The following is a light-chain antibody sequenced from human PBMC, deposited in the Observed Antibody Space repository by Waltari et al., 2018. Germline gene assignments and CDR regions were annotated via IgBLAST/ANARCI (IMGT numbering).Light chain of an antibody. CDR3: ATWDDRLTGVL. CDR1: NSNIGSNA. J-gene: IGLJ3*02. Sequence: QSVLTQPPSASGPPGQRVTIPCSGSNSNIGSNAVNWYQQLPGKAPRLLIYSNDQRPAGVPDRFSGSKSGTSASLAISGLQSEDEADYYCATWDDRLTGVLFGGGTKVTVL. CDR2: SND. V-gene: IGLV1-44*01.